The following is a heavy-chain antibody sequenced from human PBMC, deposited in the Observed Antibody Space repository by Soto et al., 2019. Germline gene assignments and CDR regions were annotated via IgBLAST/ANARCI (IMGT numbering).Heavy chain of an antibody. Sequence: QVQLQESGPGLVEPSGTLSLTCVVSGGSISSSNWRSWVRQPPGKGLEWIGEIYHSGSTNYNPSLKSGVIISVDKSKNHFSLKIYSVTAAETAVYYCARDLGYRTSMGAFDIWGLGTMVIVYS. V-gene: IGHV4-4*02. CDR3: ARDLGYRTSMGAFDI. CDR2: IYHSGST. D-gene: IGHD5-12*01. J-gene: IGHJ3*02. CDR1: GGSISSSNW.